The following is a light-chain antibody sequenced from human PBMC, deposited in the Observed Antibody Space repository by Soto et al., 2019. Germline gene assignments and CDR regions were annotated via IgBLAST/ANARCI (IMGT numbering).Light chain of an antibody. CDR3: QRYYIYER. CDR2: RSS. CDR1: QTISNY. Sequence: DIQMTQSPSTLSASVGDRVTITCRASQTISNYLTWYQQRPGKAPKLLIYRSSILQNGVPSRFSGSGSGTKINITISGLQPDYFGTYDCQRYYIYERFEQGTRVEI. V-gene: IGKV1-5*03. J-gene: IGKJ1*01.